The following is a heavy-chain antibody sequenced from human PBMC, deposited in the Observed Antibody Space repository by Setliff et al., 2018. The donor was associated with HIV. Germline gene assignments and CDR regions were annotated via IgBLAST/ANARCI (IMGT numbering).Heavy chain of an antibody. D-gene: IGHD3-22*01. V-gene: IGHV3-48*04. J-gene: IGHJ4*02. CDR2: ISSGSSTI. CDR3: ARVSGYYYDTSGYSETDY. Sequence: LRLSCAASGFTFSSYSMNWVRQAPGKGLEWVSYISSGSSTIYYADSVKGRFTISRDNAKNSLYLQMNSLRAEDTAVYYCARVSGYYYDTSGYSETDYWGQGTLVTVSS. CDR1: GFTFSSYS.